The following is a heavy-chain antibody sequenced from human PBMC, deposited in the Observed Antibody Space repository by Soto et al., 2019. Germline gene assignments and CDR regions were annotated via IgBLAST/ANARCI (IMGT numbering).Heavy chain of an antibody. V-gene: IGHV2-5*02. Sequence: QITLKESGPTLVQSTQTLTLTCTFSGFSLSTHGVGVGWIRQPPGKAQELLALIYWDADKRYSPSLKSRLTITKDTSKNQMVLTMTSMDPVDSATYYCAHRVVACCSNYNGGVFDLWGQGTVVTVSS. CDR2: IYWDADK. J-gene: IGHJ3*01. CDR1: GFSLSTHGVG. CDR3: AHRVVACCSNYNGGVFDL. D-gene: IGHD4-4*01.